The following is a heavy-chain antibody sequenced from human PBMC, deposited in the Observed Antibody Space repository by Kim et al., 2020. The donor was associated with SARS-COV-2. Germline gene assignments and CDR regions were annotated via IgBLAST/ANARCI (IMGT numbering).Heavy chain of an antibody. Sequence: GSTIDYADSVKVRCTISRDRDKNSPYLKMNSLRAEDTAVDYCARPGSIDYWGQGTLVTVSS. CDR3: ARPGSIDY. D-gene: IGHD2-15*01. V-gene: IGHV3-48*03. J-gene: IGHJ4*02. CDR2: GSTI.